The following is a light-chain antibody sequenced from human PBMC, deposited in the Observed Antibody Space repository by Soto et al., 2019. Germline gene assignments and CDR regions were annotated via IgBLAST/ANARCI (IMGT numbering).Light chain of an antibody. CDR1: QSISVW. J-gene: IGKJ1*01. V-gene: IGKV1-5*03. CDR3: QQYNSYSPT. Sequence: DIQMTQSPSTLSASVGDRVTITCRASQSISVWLAWYQQKAGKAPNLLIYKSSRLESGVPSMFSGRGSETEFTLTISGLQPGDSATYYCQQYNSYSPTFGPGTKVDIK. CDR2: KSS.